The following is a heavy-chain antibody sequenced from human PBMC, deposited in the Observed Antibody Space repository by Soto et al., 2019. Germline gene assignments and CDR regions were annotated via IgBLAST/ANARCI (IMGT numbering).Heavy chain of an antibody. J-gene: IGHJ5*02. D-gene: IGHD3-3*01. CDR1: GVSIRSNY. Sequence: SETLSLTCSVSGVSIRSNYWTWIRQSPGKGLEWIGYIYFTGTTNYNPSLKSRVSISLDTSKNQMSLKFNSMTAADTAVYYCARGDGYYDLWSGYFDPWGQGTLVTVSS. V-gene: IGHV4-59*01. CDR3: ARGDGYYDLWSGYFDP. CDR2: IYFTGTT.